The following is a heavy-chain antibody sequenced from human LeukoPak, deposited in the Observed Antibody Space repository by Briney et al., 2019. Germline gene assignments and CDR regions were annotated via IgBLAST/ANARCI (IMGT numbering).Heavy chain of an antibody. D-gene: IGHD3-22*01. CDR3: AKDKYYYDSSGYLDY. CDR1: GFTFSSYA. Sequence: GGSLRLSCAASGFTFSSYAMSWVRHAPGKGLGWVSDISGSGGSTYYADSVKGRFTISKGNSKNTLYLQMNSLRAEDTAVYYCAKDKYYYDSSGYLDYWGQGTLVTVSS. J-gene: IGHJ4*02. V-gene: IGHV3-23*01. CDR2: ISGSGGST.